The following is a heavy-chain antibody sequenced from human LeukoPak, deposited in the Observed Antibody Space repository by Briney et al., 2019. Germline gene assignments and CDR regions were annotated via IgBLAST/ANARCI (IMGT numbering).Heavy chain of an antibody. CDR3: ARGADVLRFLEWLFSAFDI. CDR1: GGSISSGGYY. J-gene: IGHJ3*02. Sequence: SQTLSLTCTVSGGSISSGGYYWSWIRQHPGKGLEWIGYIYYSGSTYYNPSLKSRATISVDTSKNQFSLKLSSVTATDTAVYYCARGADVLRFLEWLFSAFDIWGQGTMVTVSS. V-gene: IGHV4-31*03. CDR2: IYYSGST. D-gene: IGHD3-3*01.